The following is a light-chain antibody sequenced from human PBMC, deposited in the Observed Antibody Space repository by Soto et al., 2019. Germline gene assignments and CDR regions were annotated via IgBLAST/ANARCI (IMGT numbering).Light chain of an antibody. J-gene: IGKJ1*01. CDR1: QSISTY. V-gene: IGKV1-39*01. CDR3: QQLNSYPPT. Sequence: DIQMTQTPSSLSASVGDRVTITCRASQSISTYLNWYQQKPGKAPKLLIYASSSLQSGVPSRFSGSGSGTDFTLTISSLQPEDFATYYCQQLNSYPPTFGQGTK. CDR2: ASS.